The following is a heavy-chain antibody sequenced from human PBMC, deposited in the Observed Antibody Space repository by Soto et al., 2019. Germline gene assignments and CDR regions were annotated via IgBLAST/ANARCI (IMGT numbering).Heavy chain of an antibody. Sequence: PGGSLSLSCAASGFTFSSYAMSWVRQAPGKGLEWVSAISGSGGSTYYADSVKGRFTISRDNSKNTLYLQMNSLRAEDTAVYYCAKDDDFWSGYSDYWGQGTLVTVSS. CDR3: AKDDDFWSGYSDY. CDR1: GFTFSSYA. D-gene: IGHD3-3*01. V-gene: IGHV3-23*01. CDR2: ISGSGGST. J-gene: IGHJ4*02.